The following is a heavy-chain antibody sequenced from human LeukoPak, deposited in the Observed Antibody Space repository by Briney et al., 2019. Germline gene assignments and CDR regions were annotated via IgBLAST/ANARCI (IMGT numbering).Heavy chain of an antibody. CDR1: GFTFSSYA. CDR3: AREQSSWRPENDY. J-gene: IGHJ4*02. CDR2: ISGSGGST. Sequence: GGSLRLSCVASGFTFSSYALSWVRQAPGKELDWVSTISGSGGSTYYADSVKGRFTISRDNAKNSLYLQMNSLRAEDTAVYYCAREQSSWRPENDYWGQGTLVTVSS. D-gene: IGHD6-13*01. V-gene: IGHV3-23*01.